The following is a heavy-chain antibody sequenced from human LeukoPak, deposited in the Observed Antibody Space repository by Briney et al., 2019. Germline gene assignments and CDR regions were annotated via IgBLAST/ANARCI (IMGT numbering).Heavy chain of an antibody. CDR2: IYSGGFT. V-gene: IGHV3-53*05. CDR3: AKDRYSSSWYTIDY. Sequence: GGSLRLSCAASGFTVSSNYMNWVRQAPGKGLEWVSVIYSGGFTSYADSVKGRFTISRDNSKNSLYLHMNSLRVEDTALYFCAKDRYSSSWYTIDYWGQGTLVTVSS. D-gene: IGHD6-13*01. J-gene: IGHJ4*02. CDR1: GFTVSSNY.